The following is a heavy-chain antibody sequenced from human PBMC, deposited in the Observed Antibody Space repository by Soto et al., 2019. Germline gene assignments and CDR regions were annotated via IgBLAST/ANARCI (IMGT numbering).Heavy chain of an antibody. CDR2: IYPDDSDT. J-gene: IGHJ6*02. Sequence: PGESLKISCMGSGYKVSTWHNFTSYWIAWVRQMPGEGLEWMGIIYPDDSDTRYSPSFQGQVTISADKSISTAYLQWSSLTASDTAMYYCARHSLPCTASTCYGMDVWGQGTTVTVSS. V-gene: IGHV5-51*01. CDR1: GYKVSTWHNFTSYW. CDR3: ARHSLPCTASTCYGMDV. D-gene: IGHD3-16*01.